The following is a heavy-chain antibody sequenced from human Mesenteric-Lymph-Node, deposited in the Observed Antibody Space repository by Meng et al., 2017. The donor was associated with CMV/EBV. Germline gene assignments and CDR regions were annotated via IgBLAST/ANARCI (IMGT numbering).Heavy chain of an antibody. J-gene: IGHJ6*02. CDR2: IYYTGST. CDR1: GGSISSSAYY. CDR3: ARVEDWNYGMDV. V-gene: IGHV4-39*07. Sequence: SETLSLTCTVSGGSISSSAYYWGWIRQPPGKGLEWIGSIYYTGSTYYNPSLKSRVTISVDTSKNQFSLKLSSVTAADTAVYYCARVEDWNYGMDVWGQGTTVTV. D-gene: IGHD1-1*01.